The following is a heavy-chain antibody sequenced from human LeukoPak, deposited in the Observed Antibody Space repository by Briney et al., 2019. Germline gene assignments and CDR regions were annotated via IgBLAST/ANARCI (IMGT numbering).Heavy chain of an antibody. CDR1: GGTFSSYA. CDR2: IIPIFGTA. CDR3: AGVVVPAAMRYYYYYMDV. V-gene: IGHV1-69*05. Sequence: SVKVSCKASGGTFSSYAISWVRQAPGQGLEWMGGIIPIFGTANYAQKFQGRVTITTDESTSTAYMELSSLRTEDTAVYYCAGVVVPAAMRYYYYYMDVWGKGTTVTVSS. J-gene: IGHJ6*03. D-gene: IGHD2-2*01.